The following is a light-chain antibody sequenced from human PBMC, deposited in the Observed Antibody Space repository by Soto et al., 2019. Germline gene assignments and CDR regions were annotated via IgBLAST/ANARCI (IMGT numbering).Light chain of an antibody. CDR3: SSFDGNNNLV. V-gene: IGLV2-8*01. CDR2: EVS. J-gene: IGLJ2*01. CDR1: SSDVGGYNY. Sequence: QSALTQPPSASGSPGQSVTISCTGTSSDVGGYNYVSWYQQHPDKAPKLMISEVSKRPSGVPDRFSGSKSGNTASLTVSGLQAEDEADYYCSSFDGNNNLVFGGGTKVTVL.